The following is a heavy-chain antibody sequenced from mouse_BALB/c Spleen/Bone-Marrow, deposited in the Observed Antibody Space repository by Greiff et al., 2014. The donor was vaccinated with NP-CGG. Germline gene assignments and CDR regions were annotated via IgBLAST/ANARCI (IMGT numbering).Heavy chain of an antibody. J-gene: IGHJ4*01. V-gene: IGHV1S56*01. Sequence: LEESGPELLKPGASMRISCKASGYTFTTYFIHWVKQRPGQGLEWIGGIYPGNINIKYNDNFKDKVTLTADRSSNTAHLQCSSLTSEDSAVYCCARGDFYRSVTDSWGQGTSGTVSA. CDR3: ARGDFYRSVTDS. D-gene: IGHD2-14*01. CDR1: GYTFTTYF. CDR2: IYPGNINI.